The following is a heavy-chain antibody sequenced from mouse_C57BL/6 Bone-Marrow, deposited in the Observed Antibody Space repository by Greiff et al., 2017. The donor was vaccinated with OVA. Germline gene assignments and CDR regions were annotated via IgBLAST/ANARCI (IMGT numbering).Heavy chain of an antibody. J-gene: IGHJ3*01. CDR1: GFTFSDYG. D-gene: IGHD1-1*01. V-gene: IGHV5-17*01. Sequence: EVQGVESGGGLVKPGGSLKLSCAASGFTFSDYGMHWVRQAPEKGLEWVAYISSGSSTIYYADTVKGRFTISRDNAKNTLFLQMTRLRSEDTAMYYCARNYYGISYRFAYWGQGTLVTVSA. CDR3: ARNYYGISYRFAY. CDR2: ISSGSSTI.